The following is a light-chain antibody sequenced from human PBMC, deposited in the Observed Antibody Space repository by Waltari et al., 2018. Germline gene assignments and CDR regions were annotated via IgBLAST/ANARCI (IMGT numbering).Light chain of an antibody. J-gene: IGKJ2*01. CDR2: AAS. Sequence: DIKMTQSPSSLSASVGARVTMTCRASQSVSRYLSWYQQKPGQAPKLLIFAASVLESEVPSRFSGSGSGTDFTLTINGLQPEDFATYYCQQSSSTLMYTFGQGTKVEI. CDR3: QQSSSTLMYT. V-gene: IGKV1-39*01. CDR1: QSVSRY.